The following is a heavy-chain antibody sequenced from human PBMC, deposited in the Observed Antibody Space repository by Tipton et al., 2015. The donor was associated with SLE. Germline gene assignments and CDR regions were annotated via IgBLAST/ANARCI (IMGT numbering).Heavy chain of an antibody. J-gene: IGHJ4*02. V-gene: IGHV3-48*03. Sequence: SLRLSCAASGFSFSSYEMNWVRQAPGKGLEWVSYISSSGNTIYYADSVKGRFTISRDNSKNTLYLQMNSLRAEDTAIYYCARDLLNWGFDYWGQGTLVTVSS. D-gene: IGHD7-27*01. CDR1: GFSFSSYE. CDR2: ISSSGNTI. CDR3: ARDLLNWGFDY.